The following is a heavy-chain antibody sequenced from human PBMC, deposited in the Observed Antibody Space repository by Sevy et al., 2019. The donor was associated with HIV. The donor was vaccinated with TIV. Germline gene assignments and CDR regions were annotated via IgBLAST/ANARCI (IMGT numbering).Heavy chain of an antibody. V-gene: IGHV3-53*01. D-gene: IGHD1-26*01. CDR2: IYSGGST. CDR3: ARVEYSGSYHADY. CDR1: GFTVSSNY. Sequence: GGSLRLSCAASGFTVSSNYMSWVRQAPGKGLEWVSVIYSGGSTYYADSVKGRFTISRDNSKNTLYLQMNSLRAEDTVVYYCARVEYSGSYHADYWGQGTLVTVSS. J-gene: IGHJ4*02.